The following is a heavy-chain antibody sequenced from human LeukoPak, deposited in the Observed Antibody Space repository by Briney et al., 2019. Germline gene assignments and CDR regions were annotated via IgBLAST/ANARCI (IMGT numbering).Heavy chain of an antibody. CDR2: IYTTGTT. V-gene: IGHV4-59*08. CDR1: GASITTYY. J-gene: IGHJ5*02. CDR3: AGHMLAGWPVPFDP. D-gene: IGHD6-19*01. Sequence: SETLSLTCSVSGASITTYYWSWIRQPPGKGLEWIGNIYTTGTTYYNPSLKSRVHISVDKSKNQFSLTLNSMTAADTAVYYCAGHMLAGWPVPFDPWGQGTLVTVSS.